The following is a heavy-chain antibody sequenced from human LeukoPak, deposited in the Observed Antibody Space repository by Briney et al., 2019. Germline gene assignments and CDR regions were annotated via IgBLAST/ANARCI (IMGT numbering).Heavy chain of an antibody. CDR1: GGTFSSYA. Sequence: SVKVSCKASGGTFSSYAISWVREAPGQGLEWMGGIIPIFGTANYAQKFQGRVTITTDESTSTAYMELSSLRSEDTAVYYCARDGGNWDDAFDIWGQGTMVTVFS. J-gene: IGHJ3*02. CDR2: IIPIFGTA. D-gene: IGHD7-27*01. V-gene: IGHV1-69*05. CDR3: ARDGGNWDDAFDI.